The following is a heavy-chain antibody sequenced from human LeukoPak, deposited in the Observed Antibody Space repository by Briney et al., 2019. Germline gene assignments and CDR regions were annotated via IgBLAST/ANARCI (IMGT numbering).Heavy chain of an antibody. Sequence: PSETLSLTCAVYGGSFSGYYWSWIRQPPGKGLEWIGEINHSGSTNYNPSLKSRVTISVDTSKNQFSLKLSSVTAADTAVYYCARRVPYYYGSGSYYRHWGQGTLVTVSS. CDR3: ARRVPYYYGSGSYYRH. D-gene: IGHD3-10*01. CDR2: INHSGST. V-gene: IGHV4-34*01. CDR1: GGSFSGYY. J-gene: IGHJ4*02.